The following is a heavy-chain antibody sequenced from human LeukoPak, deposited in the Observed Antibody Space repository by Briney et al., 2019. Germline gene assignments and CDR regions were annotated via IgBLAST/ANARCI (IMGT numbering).Heavy chain of an antibody. CDR2: ISSSSSYI. CDR1: GFAFSSYS. J-gene: IGHJ4*02. D-gene: IGHD4-17*01. V-gene: IGHV3-21*01. CDR3: ASENGDPVDY. Sequence: GGSLRLSCAASGFAFSSYSMNWVRQAPGKGLEWVSSISSSSSYIYYADSVKGRFTISRDNAKNSLYLQMNSLRAEDTAVYYCASENGDPVDYWGQGTLVTVSS.